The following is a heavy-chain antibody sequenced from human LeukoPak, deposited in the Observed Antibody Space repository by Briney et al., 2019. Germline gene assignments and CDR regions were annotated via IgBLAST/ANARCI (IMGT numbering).Heavy chain of an antibody. J-gene: IGHJ3*02. Sequence: GGSLRLSCAASGFTFSSYGMHWVRQAPGKGLEWVAIISYDGINKYYADSVKGRYTISRDNSKNTLYLQMNSLRAEDTAVYYCAGNDGFLGDGPGTYRDAFDIWGQGTVVTASS. V-gene: IGHV3-30*19. CDR3: AGNDGFLGDGPGTYRDAFDI. CDR2: ISYDGINK. CDR1: GFTFSSYG. D-gene: IGHD3-10*01.